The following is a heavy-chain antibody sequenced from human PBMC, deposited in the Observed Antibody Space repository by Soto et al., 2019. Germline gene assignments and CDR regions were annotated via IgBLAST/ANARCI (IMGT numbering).Heavy chain of an antibody. CDR3: ARARFGEVLLFDY. D-gene: IGHD3-10*01. V-gene: IGHV4-4*07. CDR2: IYSSGGT. CDR1: GGSISYYH. J-gene: IGHJ4*02. Sequence: SETLSLTCTVSGGSISYYHWSWIRQPAGKGLEWIGRIYSSGGTNYNPSLKSQVTMSVDTSKNQFSLKLNSVTAADTAMYYCARARFGEVLLFDYWGQGTLVTVSS.